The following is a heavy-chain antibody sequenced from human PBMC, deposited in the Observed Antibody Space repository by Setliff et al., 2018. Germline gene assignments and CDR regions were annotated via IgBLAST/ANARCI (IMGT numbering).Heavy chain of an antibody. CDR2: TRYDGSSR. V-gene: IGHV3-30*02. Sequence: PGGSLRLSCAASGFTFSSYGMHWVRQAPGKGLEWVTFTRYDGSSRYYADSVRGRFAVSRDNSRNTLYLEMNSLRPEDTAMYYCAKGGPYYYYYMDVWGKGTMVAVSS. CDR3: AKGGPYYYYYMDV. J-gene: IGHJ6*03. CDR1: GFTFSSYG.